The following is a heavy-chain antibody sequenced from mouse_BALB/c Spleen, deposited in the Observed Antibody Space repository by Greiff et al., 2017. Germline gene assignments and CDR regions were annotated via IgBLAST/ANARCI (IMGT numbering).Heavy chain of an antibody. CDR1: GFSLTSYG. V-gene: IGHV2-9*02. CDR3: AREATAYFDY. Sequence: VKLMESGPGLVAPSQSLSITCTVSGFSLTSYGVHWVRQPPGKGLEWLGVIWAGGSTNYNSALMSRLSISKDNSKSQVFLKMNSLQTDDTAMYYCAREATAYFDYWGQGTTLTVSS. CDR2: IWAGGST. D-gene: IGHD1-2*01. J-gene: IGHJ2*01.